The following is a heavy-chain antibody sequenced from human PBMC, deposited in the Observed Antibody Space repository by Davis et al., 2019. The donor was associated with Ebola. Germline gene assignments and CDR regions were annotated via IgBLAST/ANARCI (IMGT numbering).Heavy chain of an antibody. CDR1: GLSIHMFW. CDR2: IKADGREQ. Sequence: GESLKISCTASGLSIHMFWMTWVRQAPGKGLEWVANIKADGREQYYVASVRGRFTISRDNARNSVFLHMSSLRAKDPAIYYCARAQLRATTFVRTGGMDVWGQGTTVTVSS. J-gene: IGHJ6*02. V-gene: IGHV3-7*03. CDR3: ARAQLRATTFVRTGGMDV. D-gene: IGHD1-26*01.